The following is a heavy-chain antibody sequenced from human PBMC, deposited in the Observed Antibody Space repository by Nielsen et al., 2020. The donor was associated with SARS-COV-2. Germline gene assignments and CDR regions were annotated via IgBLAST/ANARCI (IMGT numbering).Heavy chain of an antibody. V-gene: IGHV3-33*01. CDR2: IWYDGSNK. Sequence: GGSLRLSCAASGFTFSSYGMHWVRQAPGKGLEWVAVIWYDGSNKYYADSVKGRFTISRDNSKNTLYLQMNSLRAEDTAVYYCARDPGPWDYYYYMDVWGKGTTVTVSS. CDR3: ARDPGPWDYYYYMDV. CDR1: GFTFSSYG. J-gene: IGHJ6*03.